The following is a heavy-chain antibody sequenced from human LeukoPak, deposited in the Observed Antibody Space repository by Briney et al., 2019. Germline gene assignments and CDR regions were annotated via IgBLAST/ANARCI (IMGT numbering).Heavy chain of an antibody. Sequence: GESLKISCKGSGYSFTYYWIGWVRQMPGKGLEWMGIIYPGDSDTRYRPSFQGQVTISVDKSISTAYLQWSSLKASDTAMYYCAKQDGNSKYYFDYWGQGTLVTVSS. CDR3: AKQDGNSKYYFDY. CDR2: IYPGDSDT. D-gene: IGHD1-1*01. V-gene: IGHV5-51*01. CDR1: GYSFTYYW. J-gene: IGHJ4*02.